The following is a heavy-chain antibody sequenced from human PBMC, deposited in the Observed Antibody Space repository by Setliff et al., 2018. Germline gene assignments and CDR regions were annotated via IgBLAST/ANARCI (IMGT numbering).Heavy chain of an antibody. J-gene: IGHJ4*02. CDR3: ARLVRYCTTTSCQRTSGDDF. V-gene: IGHV1-18*01. CDR1: GYTFTNYG. Sequence: ASVKVSCKASGYTFTNYGINWVRQAPGQGLEWMGWINNYNMNTNYPQKFLGRVTMTTDTSTSTAYMELRSLRPDDTAVYYCARLVRYCTTTSCQRTSGDDFWGQGTLVTVSS. D-gene: IGHD2-2*01. CDR2: INNYNMNT.